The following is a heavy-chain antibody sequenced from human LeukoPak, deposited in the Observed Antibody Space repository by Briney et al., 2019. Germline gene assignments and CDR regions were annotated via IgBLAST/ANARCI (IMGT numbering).Heavy chain of an antibody. D-gene: IGHD4-17*01. CDR2: INHSGST. CDR1: GGSFSGYY. Sequence: SETLSLTCAVYGGSFSGYYWSWIRQPPGKGLEWIGEINHSGSTNYNPSLKSRVTISVDTSKNQFSLKLSSVTAADTAVYYCAREPPGALWYYYYMDVWGKGTTVTVSS. V-gene: IGHV4-34*01. J-gene: IGHJ6*03. CDR3: AREPPGALWYYYYMDV.